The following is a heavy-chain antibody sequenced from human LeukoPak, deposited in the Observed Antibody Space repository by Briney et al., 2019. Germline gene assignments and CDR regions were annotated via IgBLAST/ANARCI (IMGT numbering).Heavy chain of an antibody. CDR1: GGSISSYY. J-gene: IGHJ4*02. D-gene: IGHD3-9*01. V-gene: IGHV4-59*12. CDR2: IYYSGST. CDR3: ARVGRYFDWLLLDY. Sequence: SETLSLTCTVSGGSISSYYWSWIRQPPGKGLEWIGYIYYSGSTNYNPSLKSRVTISVDTSKNQFSLKLSSVTAADTAVYYCARVGRYFDWLLLDYWGQGTLVTVSS.